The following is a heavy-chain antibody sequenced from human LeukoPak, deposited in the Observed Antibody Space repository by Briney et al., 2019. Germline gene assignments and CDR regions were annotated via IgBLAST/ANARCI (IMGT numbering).Heavy chain of an antibody. J-gene: IGHJ5*02. CDR1: GYTFTSYW. V-gene: IGHV5-51*01. Sequence: ASVKVSCKASGYTFTSYWIGWVRQMPGKGLEWMGIIYPGDSDTRYSPSFQGQVTISADKSISTAYLQWSSLKASDTAMYYCARRRDNWFDPWGQGTLVTVSS. CDR3: ARRRDNWFDP. CDR2: IYPGDSDT.